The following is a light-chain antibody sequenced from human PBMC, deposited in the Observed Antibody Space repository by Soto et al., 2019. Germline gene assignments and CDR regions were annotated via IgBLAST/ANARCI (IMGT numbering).Light chain of an antibody. J-gene: IGKJ2*01. Sequence: EIVMTQSPVTLSVSPGERATLSCRASQSVSSNLAWYQQKPGQAPRLLIYGASTRATGIPARFSGSGSGTEFTLTISSLQSEDFAVYYCQQYNAWPPGYTFGQGTKLEI. CDR3: QQYNAWPPGYT. V-gene: IGKV3-15*01. CDR2: GAS. CDR1: QSVSSN.